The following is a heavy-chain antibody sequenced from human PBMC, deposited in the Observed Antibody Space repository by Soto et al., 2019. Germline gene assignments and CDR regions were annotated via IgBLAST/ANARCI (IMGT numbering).Heavy chain of an antibody. D-gene: IGHD3-22*01. J-gene: IGHJ3*02. CDR3: AKLDSSGYYYGGGLEAFDI. CDR1: GFTFSNAW. V-gene: IGHV3-15*07. CDR2: IKSKTDGGTT. Sequence: GGSLRLSCAASGFTFSNAWINWVRQAPGKGLEWVGRIKSKTDGGTTDFAAPVKGRFAISRDDSKNMVYLQMNSLKTEDTAVYYCAKLDSSGYYYGGGLEAFDIWGQGTMVTVSS.